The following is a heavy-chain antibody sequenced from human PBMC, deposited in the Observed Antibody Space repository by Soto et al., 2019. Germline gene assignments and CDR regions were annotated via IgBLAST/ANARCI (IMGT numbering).Heavy chain of an antibody. CDR3: ARDVSPGSSSLYLDAFDI. Sequence: EVQLVESGGDLVKPGGSWKLSFAASGLSFASSWLTWVGQAPGKGLEWVANIKKDGSKINYLDSVRGRFTVSRDNAKNSLYLEMNSLRAEDTALYYCARDVSPGSSSLYLDAFDIWGQGTMVTVSS. CDR2: IKKDGSKI. V-gene: IGHV3-7*05. CDR1: GLSFASSW. D-gene: IGHD6-13*01. J-gene: IGHJ3*02.